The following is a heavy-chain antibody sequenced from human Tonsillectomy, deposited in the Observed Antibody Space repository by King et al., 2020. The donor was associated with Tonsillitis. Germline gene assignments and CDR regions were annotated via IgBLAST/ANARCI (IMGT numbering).Heavy chain of an antibody. D-gene: IGHD2-2*01. J-gene: IGHJ5*02. CDR3: ARESSPLYSTVSGYWFDP. V-gene: IGHV4-31*03. CDR2: IYHSGSA. CDR1: GDSISNDAYY. Sequence: VQLQESGPGLVKPSQTLSLTCTVSGDSISNDAYYWSWIRQRPGKGLEWIGYIYHSGSAYYNPSLESRITISVDTSNNQFSLNLNSVTAADTAIYYCARESSPLYSTVSGYWFDPWGQGTQVTVSS.